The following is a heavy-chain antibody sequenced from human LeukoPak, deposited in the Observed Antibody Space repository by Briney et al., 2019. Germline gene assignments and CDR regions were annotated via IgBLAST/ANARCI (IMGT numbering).Heavy chain of an antibody. CDR1: GGTFTSYA. J-gene: IGHJ6*04. CDR2: IIPIFGTA. Sequence: ASVKVSCKASGGTFTSYAISWVRHAPGQGLEWMGGIIPIFGTANYAQKFQGRVTITADESTSTAYMELSSLRSEDTAVYYCARVLGYCSGGSCYPGRYYYYYGMDVWGKGTTVTVSS. V-gene: IGHV1-69*13. CDR3: ARVLGYCSGGSCYPGRYYYYYGMDV. D-gene: IGHD2-15*01.